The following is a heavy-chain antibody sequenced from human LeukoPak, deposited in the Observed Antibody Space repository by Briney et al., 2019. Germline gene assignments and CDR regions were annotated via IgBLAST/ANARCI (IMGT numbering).Heavy chain of an antibody. D-gene: IGHD3-10*01. J-gene: IGHJ5*02. Sequence: KPSETLCLTCTVSGGSISSYYWSWIRQPPGKGLEWIGYIYYSGSTNYNPSLKSRVTISVDTSKNQFSLKLSSVTAADTAVYYCARYYGSGFLKWFDPWGQGTLVTVSS. V-gene: IGHV4-59*01. CDR3: ARYYGSGFLKWFDP. CDR1: GGSISSYY. CDR2: IYYSGST.